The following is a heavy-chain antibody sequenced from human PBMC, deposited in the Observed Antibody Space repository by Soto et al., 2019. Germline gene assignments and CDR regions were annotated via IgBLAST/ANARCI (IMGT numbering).Heavy chain of an antibody. CDR2: INHSGST. V-gene: IGHV4-34*01. CDR3: ARDRLTMVRGGNLGY. D-gene: IGHD3-10*01. Sequence: SETLSLTCAVYGGSFSGYYWSWIRQPPGKGLEWIGEINHSGSTNYNPSLKSRVTISVDTSKNQFSLKLSSVTAADTAVYYCARDRLTMVRGGNLGYWGQGTLVTVSS. CDR1: GGSFSGYY. J-gene: IGHJ4*02.